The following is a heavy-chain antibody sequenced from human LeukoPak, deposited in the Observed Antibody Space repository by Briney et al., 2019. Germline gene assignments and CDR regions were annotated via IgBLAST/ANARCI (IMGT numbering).Heavy chain of an antibody. D-gene: IGHD3-10*01. V-gene: IGHV4-59*12. CDR2: IFYSGST. Sequence: SETLSLTCTVSGASIRSYYWSWIRQPPGRGLEWIGYIFYSGSTIYNPSLKSRVTISVDTSKNQFSLKLSSVTAADTAVYYCARDRELGYWGQGTLVTVSS. CDR1: GASIRSYY. CDR3: ARDRELGY. J-gene: IGHJ4*02.